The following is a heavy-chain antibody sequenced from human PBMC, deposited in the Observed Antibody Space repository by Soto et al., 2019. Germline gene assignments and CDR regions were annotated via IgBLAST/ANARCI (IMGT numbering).Heavy chain of an antibody. Sequence: GGSLRLSCAASGFTLSSYWMSWVRQAPGKGLEWVANIKQDGSEKYYVDSVKGRFTISRDNAKNSLYLQMNSLRAEDTAVYYCARDLAYCGGDCYIAFDIWGQGTMVTVSS. CDR3: ARDLAYCGGDCYIAFDI. D-gene: IGHD2-21*02. J-gene: IGHJ3*02. V-gene: IGHV3-7*03. CDR1: GFTLSSYW. CDR2: IKQDGSEK.